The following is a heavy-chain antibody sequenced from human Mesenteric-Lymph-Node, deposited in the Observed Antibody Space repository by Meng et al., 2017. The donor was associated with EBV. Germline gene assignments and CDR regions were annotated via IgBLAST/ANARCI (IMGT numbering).Heavy chain of an antibody. V-gene: IGHV2-5*02. Sequence: QITLKESGPTLVKPTQTLTLTCTFSGFSLTTSGVGVGWIRQPPGKALEWLALIYWDDDKRYSPSLKSRLTITRDTSKNQVVLTMTNMDPVDTATYYCAHRRALGSGWYEDWFDPWGQGTLVNVSS. J-gene: IGHJ5*02. D-gene: IGHD6-19*01. CDR2: IYWDDDK. CDR1: GFSLTTSGVG. CDR3: AHRRALGSGWYEDWFDP.